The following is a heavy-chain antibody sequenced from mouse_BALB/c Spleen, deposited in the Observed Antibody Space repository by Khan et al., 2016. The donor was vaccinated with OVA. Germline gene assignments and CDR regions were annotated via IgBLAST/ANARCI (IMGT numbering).Heavy chain of an antibody. CDR2: IWRGGST. V-gene: IGHV2-5*01. D-gene: IGHD1-1*01. J-gene: IGHJ4*01. CDR3: DKGLYGSGCDYAMDY. CDR1: GFSLTNYG. Sequence: QVQLKQSGPGLVQPSQSLSITCTVSGFSLTNYGVHWVRQSLGKGLEWLGVIWRGGSTDYNAVLMSRLSITKDNSKSQVFFKMNSLQADDTAIYYCDKGLYGSGCDYAMDYWGQGTSVTVSS.